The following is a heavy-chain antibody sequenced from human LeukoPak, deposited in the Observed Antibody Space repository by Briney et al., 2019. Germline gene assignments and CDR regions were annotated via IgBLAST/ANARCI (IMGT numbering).Heavy chain of an antibody. J-gene: IGHJ4*02. CDR3: ARGANYDFWSPFDY. D-gene: IGHD3-3*01. CDR1: GFTFSSYS. V-gene: IGHV3-48*04. Sequence: GGSLRLSCAASGFTFSSYSMNWVRQAPGKGLEWVSYISSSSSTIYYADSVKGRFTISRDNAKNSLYLQMNSLRAEDTAVYYCARGANYDFWSPFDYWGQGTLVTVSS. CDR2: ISSSSSTI.